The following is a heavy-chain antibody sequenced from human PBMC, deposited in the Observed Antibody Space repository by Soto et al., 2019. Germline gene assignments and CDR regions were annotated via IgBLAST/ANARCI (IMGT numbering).Heavy chain of an antibody. CDR1: SGSITSSTYY. D-gene: IGHD2-21*01. Sequence: PSETLSLTCTVSSGSITSSTYYWGWIRQPPGKGLEWIGSIYYSGSTYYNPSLKSRVTISVDTSKNQFSLKLSSVTAADTAVYYCATPGDDYYYYGMDVWGQGTTVTVSS. CDR2: IYYSGST. V-gene: IGHV4-39*01. J-gene: IGHJ6*02. CDR3: ATPGDDYYYYGMDV.